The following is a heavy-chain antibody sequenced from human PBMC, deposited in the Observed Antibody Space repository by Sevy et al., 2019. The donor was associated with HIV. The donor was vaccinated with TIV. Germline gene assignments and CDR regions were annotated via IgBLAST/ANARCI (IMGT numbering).Heavy chain of an antibody. CDR1: GYTFNTYG. J-gene: IGHJ6*02. CDR2: ISSYYGNT. V-gene: IGHV1-18*01. CDR3: ARERTRWQQLVEYYLGMDV. D-gene: IGHD6-13*01. Sequence: ASVKVSCKASGYTFNTYGISWVRQAPGQGLEWMGWISSYYGNTNFAQKFQGRVTMTTDTITNTAYRELTSLRSDDTAVYYCARERTRWQQLVEYYLGMDVWGQGTPVTVSS.